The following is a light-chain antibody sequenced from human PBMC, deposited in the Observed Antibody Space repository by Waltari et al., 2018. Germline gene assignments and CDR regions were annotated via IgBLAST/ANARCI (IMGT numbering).Light chain of an antibody. CDR2: EGN. J-gene: IGLJ1*01. CDR3: SSFTSRHLYV. V-gene: IGLV2-14*01. CDR1: SSDVGGYNY. Sequence: QSALTQPASVSGSPGQSITISCTGSSSDVGGYNYVSWYQQYPGQVPKIMIYEGNNRPSGVSSRFSGSKSGNTASLTISGLQADDEADYYCSSFTSRHLYVFGTGTAVTVL.